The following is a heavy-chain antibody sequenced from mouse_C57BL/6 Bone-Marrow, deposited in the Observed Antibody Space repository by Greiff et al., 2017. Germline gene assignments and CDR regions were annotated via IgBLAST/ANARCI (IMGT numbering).Heavy chain of an antibody. CDR2: ISDGGSYT. V-gene: IGHV5-4*03. D-gene: IGHD2-3*01. J-gene: IGHJ2*01. CDR3: ASDGGYLYYFDY. CDR1: GFTFSSYA. Sequence: EVKVVESGGGLVKPGGSLKLSCAASGFTFSSYAMSWVRQTPEKRLEWVATISDGGSYTYYPDNVKGRFTISRDNAKNNLYLQMSHLKSEDTAMYYCASDGGYLYYFDYWGQGTTLTVSS.